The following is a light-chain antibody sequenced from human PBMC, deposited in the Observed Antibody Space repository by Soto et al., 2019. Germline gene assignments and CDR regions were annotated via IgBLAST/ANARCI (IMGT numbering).Light chain of an antibody. Sequence: EIVLKLSPGTLSLSPGERATLSCRASQSVSNNYLAWYQQKPGQAPRLLIYDASSRATGIPSRFSGSGSGTDFTLTIDSLEPDDFAVYYCQQRSTWPPWTFGQGTKVDIK. J-gene: IGKJ1*01. CDR3: QQRSTWPPWT. CDR2: DAS. CDR1: QSVSNNY. V-gene: IGKV3D-20*02.